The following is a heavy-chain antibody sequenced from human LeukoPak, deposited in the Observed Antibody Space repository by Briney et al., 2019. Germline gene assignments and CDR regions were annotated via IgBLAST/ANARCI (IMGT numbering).Heavy chain of an antibody. Sequence: SETLSLTCAVYGGSFSGYYWSWIRQPPGKGLEWIGEINHSGSTNYNPSLKSRVTISVDTSKNQFSLKLSSVTAADTAVYYCARGNYHDSSAYYPQWGQGTLVTVSS. CDR3: ARGNYHDSSAYYPQ. CDR1: GGSFSGYY. CDR2: INHSGST. D-gene: IGHD3-22*01. V-gene: IGHV4-34*01. J-gene: IGHJ4*02.